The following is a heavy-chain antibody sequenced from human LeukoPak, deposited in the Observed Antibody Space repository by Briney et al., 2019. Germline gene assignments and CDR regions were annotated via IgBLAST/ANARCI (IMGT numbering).Heavy chain of an antibody. D-gene: IGHD5-18*01. CDR1: GGSISSYY. Sequence: SETLSLTCTVSGGSISSYYWSWIRQPPGKGLEWIGYIYYSGSTNYNPSLKSRVTISVDTSKSQFSLKLSSVTAADTAVYYCVVEGYSYGYYYFDYWGQGTLVTVSS. V-gene: IGHV4-59*08. J-gene: IGHJ4*02. CDR2: IYYSGST. CDR3: VVEGYSYGYYYFDY.